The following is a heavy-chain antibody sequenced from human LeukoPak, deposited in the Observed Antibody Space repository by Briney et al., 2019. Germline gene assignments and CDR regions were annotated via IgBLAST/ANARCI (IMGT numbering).Heavy chain of an antibody. Sequence: GESLRLSCTASGFTFGDYAMSWVRQAPGKGLEWVGFIRSKAYGGTTEYAASVKGRFTISRGDSKSIAYLQMNSLKTEDTAVYYCTWGLYYFDYWGQGTLVTVSS. CDR1: GFTFGDYA. CDR3: TWGLYYFDY. J-gene: IGHJ4*02. CDR2: IRSKAYGGTT. V-gene: IGHV3-49*04. D-gene: IGHD1-26*01.